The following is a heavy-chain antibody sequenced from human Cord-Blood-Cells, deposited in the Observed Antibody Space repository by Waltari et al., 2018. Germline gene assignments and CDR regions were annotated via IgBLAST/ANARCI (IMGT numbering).Heavy chain of an antibody. Sequence: EVQLVESGGGLVKPGGSLRLSCAASGFTFSNAWMSWVRQAPGKGLGVVGRIKKKNDGGKKDDAAPVKGRFIISRDDSKNTLYLQMNSLKTEDTAVYYCTTAGGRLGSSDIWGQGTMVTVSS. J-gene: IGHJ3*02. CDR1: GFTFSNAW. V-gene: IGHV3-15*01. CDR3: TTAGGRLGSSDI. CDR2: IKKKNDGGKK. D-gene: IGHD3-10*01.